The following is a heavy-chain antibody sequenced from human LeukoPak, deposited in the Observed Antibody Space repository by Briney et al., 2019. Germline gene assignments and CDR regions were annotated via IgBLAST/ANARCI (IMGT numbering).Heavy chain of an antibody. D-gene: IGHD6-19*01. CDR2: IYPIDSDT. CDR1: GYSFTNYW. V-gene: IGHV5-51*01. Sequence: GESLKISCKGSGYSFTNYWIGWVRQMPGKGLEWMGIIYPIDSDTRYSPSFQGQVTISADKSISTAYLQRSSLKASDTAMYYCARRINAGVAVDQFDHWGQGTLVTVSS. CDR3: ARRINAGVAVDQFDH. J-gene: IGHJ5*02.